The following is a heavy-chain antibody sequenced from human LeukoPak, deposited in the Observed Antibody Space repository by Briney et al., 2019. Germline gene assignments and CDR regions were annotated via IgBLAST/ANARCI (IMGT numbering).Heavy chain of an antibody. V-gene: IGHV4-59*01. Sequence: SETLSLTCTVSGGSISSYYWSWIRQPPGKGLEWIAYIYYSGSTNYNPSLKSRVTISVDTSKNQFSLKLRSVTAADTAVYYCARTTEGGYTYGYFYYYYMDVWGKGTTVTISS. CDR3: ARTTEGGYTYGYFYYYYMDV. CDR2: IYYSGST. D-gene: IGHD5-18*01. CDR1: GGSISSYY. J-gene: IGHJ6*03.